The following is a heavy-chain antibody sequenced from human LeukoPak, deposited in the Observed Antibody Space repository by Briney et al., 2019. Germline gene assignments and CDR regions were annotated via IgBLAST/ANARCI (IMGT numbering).Heavy chain of an antibody. D-gene: IGHD3-10*02. CDR2: IRYYGSNK. CDR1: GFTFSSYG. V-gene: IGHV3-30*02. J-gene: IGHJ6*04. Sequence: GGSLRLSCAASGFTFSSYGMHCVRQAPGKGLEGVAFIRYYGSNKYYADSVKGRFPISRDNSKNTLYLQMNSLRAEDTAVYYCAELGITMIGGVWGKGTTVTISS. CDR3: AELGITMIGGV.